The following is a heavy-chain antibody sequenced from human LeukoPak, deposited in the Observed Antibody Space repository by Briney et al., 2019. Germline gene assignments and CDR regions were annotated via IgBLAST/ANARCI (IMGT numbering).Heavy chain of an antibody. CDR2: ISGSGGST. CDR3: AKQLYQLLNNWFDP. J-gene: IGHJ5*02. Sequence: PGASLRLSCAASGFTFSSYAMSWVRQAPGKGLEWVSAISGSGGSTYYADSVKGRFTISRDNSKNTLYLQMNSLRAEDTAVYYCAKQLYQLLNNWFDPWGQGTLVTVSS. CDR1: GFTFSSYA. V-gene: IGHV3-23*01. D-gene: IGHD2-2*01.